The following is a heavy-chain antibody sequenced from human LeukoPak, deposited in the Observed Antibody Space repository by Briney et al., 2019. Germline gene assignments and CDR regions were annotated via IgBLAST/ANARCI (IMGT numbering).Heavy chain of an antibody. V-gene: IGHV3-30-3*01. J-gene: IGHJ1*01. CDR3: ARDRTH. CDR2: ISYDGSNK. Sequence: GGSLRLSCAASGFTFSSYAMHWVRQAPGKGLEWVAVISYDGSNKYYADSVKGRFTISRDNAKNSLYLQMNSLRAEDTAVYYCARDRTHWGQGTLVTVSS. D-gene: IGHD1-7*01. CDR1: GFTFSSYA.